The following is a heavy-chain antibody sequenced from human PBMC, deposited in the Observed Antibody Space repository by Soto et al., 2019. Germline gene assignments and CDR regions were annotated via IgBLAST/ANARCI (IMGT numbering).Heavy chain of an antibody. D-gene: IGHD2-2*01. J-gene: IGHJ6*02. CDR1: GFTFSSYE. CDR3: ARSGVQPYDYGMDV. V-gene: IGHV3-48*03. Sequence: PGGSLRLSCAASGFTFSSYEMNWVRQAPGKGLEWVSYISSSGSTISYADSVKGRFTISSHNAKNSLYLQMNSLRVEDTAVYYCARSGVQPYDYGMDVWGQGTTVTVSS. CDR2: ISSSGSTI.